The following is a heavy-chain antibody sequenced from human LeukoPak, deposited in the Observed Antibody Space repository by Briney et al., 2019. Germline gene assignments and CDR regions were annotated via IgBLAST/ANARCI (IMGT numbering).Heavy chain of an antibody. CDR2: AYYSGST. V-gene: IGHV4-59*08. J-gene: IGHJ3*02. CDR3: ATAWKLHAFDI. CDR1: GGSISSSY. D-gene: IGHD1-1*01. Sequence: SETLSLTCTVSGGSISSSYWSWIRQPPGKGLEWIGYAYYSGSTNYNPSLKSRVTISVDTSKNQFSLKLSSVTAADTAVYYCATAWKLHAFDIWGQGTMVTVSS.